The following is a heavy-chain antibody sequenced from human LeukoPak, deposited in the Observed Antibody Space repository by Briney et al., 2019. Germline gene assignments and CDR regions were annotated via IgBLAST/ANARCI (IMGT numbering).Heavy chain of an antibody. CDR1: GFTFSSYG. CDR3: AREQQPHYYDSSGSDAFDI. CDR2: IWYDGSNK. J-gene: IGHJ3*02. V-gene: IGHV3-33*01. Sequence: PGGSLRLSCAASGFTFSSYGMHWVRQAPGKGLEWGAVIWYDGSNKYYADSVKGRFTISRDNSKNTLYLQMNSLRAEDTAVYYCAREQQPHYYDSSGSDAFDIWGQGTMVTVSS. D-gene: IGHD3-22*01.